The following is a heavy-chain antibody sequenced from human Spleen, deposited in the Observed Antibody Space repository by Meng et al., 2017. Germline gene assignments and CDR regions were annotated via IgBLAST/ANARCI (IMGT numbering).Heavy chain of an antibody. D-gene: IGHD5-24*01. CDR3: ARGPTTIAHDFDY. CDR1: GGYFSDYY. Sequence: VRLKQCGEGVLKPSETLSLNGVVCGGYFSDYYWSWIRQAPGKGLEWSGGINHSGSTDYNQSLESRATISVGSSQNNLSLKLSSVTAADSAVYYCARGPTTIAHDFDYWGQGTLVTVSS. V-gene: IGHV4-34*01. J-gene: IGHJ4*02. CDR2: INHSGST.